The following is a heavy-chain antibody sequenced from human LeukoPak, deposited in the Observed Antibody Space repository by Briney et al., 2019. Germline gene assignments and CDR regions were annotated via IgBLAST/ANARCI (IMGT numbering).Heavy chain of an antibody. CDR2: ISSSSSYI. D-gene: IGHD4-11*01. V-gene: IGHV3-21*01. CDR1: GFTFSSYS. CDR3: ARAPDHDYSNPMGDY. Sequence: GGSLRLSCAASGFTFSSYSMNWVRQAPGKGLEWVSSISSSSSYIYYADSVKGRFTISRDNAKNSLYLQMNSLRAEDTAVYYCARAPDHDYSNPMGDYWGQGTLVTVSS. J-gene: IGHJ4*02.